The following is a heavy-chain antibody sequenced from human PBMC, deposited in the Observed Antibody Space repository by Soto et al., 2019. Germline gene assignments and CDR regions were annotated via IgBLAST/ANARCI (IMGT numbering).Heavy chain of an antibody. D-gene: IGHD1-1*01. CDR1: GASLSSDAYY. V-gene: IGHV4-31*03. Sequence: QVQLQEPGPGLVKPSQTLSLTCTVSGASLSSDAYYWSWIRQHPVKGLEWIGYIYYSGATYYNPSLESRVTISLDTPKNHFSLRLSSVSAADTAVYYCARGGRRGDVFDIWGQGTMVTVSS. J-gene: IGHJ3*02. CDR2: IYYSGAT. CDR3: ARGGRRGDVFDI.